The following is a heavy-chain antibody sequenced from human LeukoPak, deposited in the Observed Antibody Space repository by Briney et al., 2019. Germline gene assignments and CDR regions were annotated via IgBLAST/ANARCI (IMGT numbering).Heavy chain of an antibody. D-gene: IGHD5-12*01. J-gene: IGHJ4*02. CDR1: GGSISSSSYY. CDR2: IYYSGST. CDR3: ARCTWLRSYYFDY. V-gene: IGHV4-39*01. Sequence: KSSEALSLTCTVSGGSISSSSYYWGWIRQPPGKGLEWIGSIYYSGSTYYNPSLKSRVTISVDTSKNQFSLKLSSVTAADTAVYYCARCTWLRSYYFDYWGQGTLVTVSS.